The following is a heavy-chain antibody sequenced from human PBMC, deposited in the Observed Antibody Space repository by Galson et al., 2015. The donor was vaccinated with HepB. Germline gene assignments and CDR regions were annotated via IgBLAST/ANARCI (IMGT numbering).Heavy chain of an antibody. J-gene: IGHJ3*02. D-gene: IGHD2-15*01. Sequence: SVKVSCKASGGTFSSYAISWVRQAPGQGLEWMGGIIPIFGTANYAQKLQGRVTITADESTSTAYMELSSLRSEDTAVYYCARDGYCSGGSCYRGAFDIWGQGTMVTVSS. CDR3: ARDGYCSGGSCYRGAFDI. V-gene: IGHV1-69*13. CDR1: GGTFSSYA. CDR2: IIPIFGTA.